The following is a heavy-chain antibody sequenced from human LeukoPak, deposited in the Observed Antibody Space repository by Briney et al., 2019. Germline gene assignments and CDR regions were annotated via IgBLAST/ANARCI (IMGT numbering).Heavy chain of an antibody. V-gene: IGHV3-13*01. D-gene: IGHD3-3*01. CDR1: GFTLSSYD. Sequence: GGSLRLSCAASGFTLSSYDMHWVRQPPGKGLEWVSGIDIPGNTYYPDSVKGRFTMSRESAKNSLYLQMDSLRVADTAVYYCARDFWKSMDVWGKGTTVTVSS. CDR2: IDIPGNT. J-gene: IGHJ6*03. CDR3: ARDFWKSMDV.